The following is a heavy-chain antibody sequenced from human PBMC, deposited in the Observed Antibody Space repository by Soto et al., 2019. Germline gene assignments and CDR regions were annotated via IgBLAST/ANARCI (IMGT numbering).Heavy chain of an antibody. Sequence: QVQLHESGPGLVKPSETLSIICTVSGDPITSYFWTWLRQPAGKGLEWIGHVFPGGPTIHNSSLTCRVSISIDTSTNQFALTLPSVTAPATAVYYCARTLSGFTYRSRQLSFPYWAHATPLTVSS. J-gene: IGHJ4*03. CDR2: VFPGGPT. D-gene: IGHD3-10*01. V-gene: IGHV4-4*07. CDR3: ARTLSGFTYRSRQLSFPY. CDR1: GDPITSYF.